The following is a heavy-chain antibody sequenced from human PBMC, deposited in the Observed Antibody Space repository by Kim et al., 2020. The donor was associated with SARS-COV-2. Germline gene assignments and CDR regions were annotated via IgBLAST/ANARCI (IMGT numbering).Heavy chain of an antibody. J-gene: IGHJ4*01. Sequence: ESLKGRFTISRDNAKNTLYLQLNGLRAEDTAIYYCASYYQGCGSNYGAIDYWGQGTLVTVSS. V-gene: IGHV3-23*01. CDR3: ASYYQGCGSNYGAIDY. D-gene: IGHD3-10*01.